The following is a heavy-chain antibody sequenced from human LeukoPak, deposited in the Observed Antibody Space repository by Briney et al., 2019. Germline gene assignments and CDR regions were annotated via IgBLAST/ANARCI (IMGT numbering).Heavy chain of an antibody. J-gene: IGHJ4*02. V-gene: IGHV4-39*07. Sequence: SETLSLTCTVSGDSISTSNSYWGWIRQPPGKGLEWIGSIYYSGSTYYNPPLKSRVTISVDTSKNQFSLKLSSVTAADTAVYYCARGSSGSYWRRFDYWGQGTLVTVSS. D-gene: IGHD3-10*01. CDR1: GDSISTSNSY. CDR2: IYYSGST. CDR3: ARGSSGSYWRRFDY.